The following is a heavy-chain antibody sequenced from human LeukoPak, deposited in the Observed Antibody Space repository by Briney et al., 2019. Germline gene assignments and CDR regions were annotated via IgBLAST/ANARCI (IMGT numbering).Heavy chain of an antibody. Sequence: GGSLRLSCGPSGFTFRTNYMNWVRQAPGKGLEWVGRMKNKASSCATDYAASVRGRLTISMDGSKDSLYLQMNSLKADDTAIYYCSREFYYKFDIWGQGTLVTVSS. CDR1: GFTFRTNY. CDR2: MKNKASSCAT. D-gene: IGHD3-10*01. CDR3: SREFYYKFDI. V-gene: IGHV3-72*01. J-gene: IGHJ5*02.